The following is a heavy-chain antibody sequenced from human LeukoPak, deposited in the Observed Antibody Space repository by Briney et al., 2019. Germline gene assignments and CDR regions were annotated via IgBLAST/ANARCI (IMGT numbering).Heavy chain of an antibody. D-gene: IGHD1-26*01. V-gene: IGHV1-18*01. CDR1: GYTFNSDG. CDR3: ARVSGSYFHVDY. Sequence: ASVKVSCKASGYTFNSDGISWVRQARGQGVEWMGWISAYNGNTNYAQKLQGRVTMTTDTSTSTAYMELRSLRSDDTAVYYCARVSGSYFHVDYWGQGTLVTVSS. CDR2: ISAYNGNT. J-gene: IGHJ4*02.